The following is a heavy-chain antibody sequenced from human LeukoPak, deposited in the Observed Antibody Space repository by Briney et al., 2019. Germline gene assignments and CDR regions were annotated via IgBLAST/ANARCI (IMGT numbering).Heavy chain of an antibody. J-gene: IGHJ5*02. V-gene: IGHV4-59*01. CDR3: ARDRYSSSSGGWFDP. D-gene: IGHD6-6*01. CDR2: IYYSGST. CDR1: GGSISSYY. Sequence: SETLSLTCTVSGGSISSYYWSWIRQPPGKGPEWIGYIYYSGSTNYNPSLKSRVTISVDTSKNQFSLKLSSVPASDTAVCYCARDRYSSSSGGWFDPWGQGTLVTASS.